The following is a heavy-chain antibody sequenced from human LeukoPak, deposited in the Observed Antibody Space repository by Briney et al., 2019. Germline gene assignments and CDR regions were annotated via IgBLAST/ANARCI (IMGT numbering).Heavy chain of an antibody. Sequence: ASVKVSCKASDYTFTSYGISWVRQAPGQGLEWMGWIAPYNGNTNYAQKFQGRVTMTTDTSTSTAYMELRSLRSDDTAVYYCARDLLPYYYDSSSYYRYYFDYWGQGTLVTVSS. J-gene: IGHJ4*02. D-gene: IGHD3-22*01. CDR3: ARDLLPYYYDSSSYYRYYFDY. V-gene: IGHV1-18*01. CDR1: DYTFTSYG. CDR2: IAPYNGNT.